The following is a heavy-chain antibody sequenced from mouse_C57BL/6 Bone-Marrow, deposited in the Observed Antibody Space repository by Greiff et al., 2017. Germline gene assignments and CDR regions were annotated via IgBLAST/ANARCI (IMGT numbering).Heavy chain of an antibody. CDR1: GFSLTSYG. D-gene: IGHD1-1*01. J-gene: IGHJ2*01. V-gene: IGHV2-2*01. CDR2: IWSGGST. Sequence: VKLLESGPGLVQPSQSLSITCTVSGFSLTSYGVHWVRQSPGKGLEWLGVIWSGGSTAYNAACISRLSISKDNSKSQVFFKMNSLQADDTAIYYCARESDYYDSSLGYYFDYWGQGTTLTVSS. CDR3: ARESDYYDSSLGYYFDY.